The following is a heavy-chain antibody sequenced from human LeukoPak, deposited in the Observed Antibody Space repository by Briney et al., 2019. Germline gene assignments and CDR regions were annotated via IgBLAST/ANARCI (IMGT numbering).Heavy chain of an antibody. Sequence: GGSLRLSCAASGFTLSTYWMSWVRQAPGKGLEWVSGINRNGGSTGYADSVKGRFTISRDNAKNSLYLQMNSLRAEDTAVHYCARSGWYYDILTGFDYWGQGTLVTVSS. J-gene: IGHJ4*02. CDR3: ARSGWYYDILTGFDY. V-gene: IGHV3-20*04. CDR1: GFTLSTYW. D-gene: IGHD3-9*01. CDR2: INRNGGST.